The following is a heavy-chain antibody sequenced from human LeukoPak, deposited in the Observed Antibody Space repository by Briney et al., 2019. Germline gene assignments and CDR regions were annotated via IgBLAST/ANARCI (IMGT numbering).Heavy chain of an antibody. CDR1: GFTFSSYA. CDR2: ISSNGGST. V-gene: IGHV3-64*01. D-gene: IGHD3-10*01. Sequence: GGSLRLSCAASGFTFSSYAMRWVRQAPGKGLEYVSAISSNGGSTYYANSVKGRFTISRDNSKNTLYLQMGSLRAEDMAVYYCAREQVTFSGFDPWGQGTLVTVSS. CDR3: AREQVTFSGFDP. J-gene: IGHJ5*02.